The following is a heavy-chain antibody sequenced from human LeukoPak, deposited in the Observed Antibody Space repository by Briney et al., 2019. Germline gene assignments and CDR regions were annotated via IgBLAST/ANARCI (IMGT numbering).Heavy chain of an antibody. CDR3: ARDTSVGSGMQY. CDR1: GGPLSTYT. Sequence: SETLSLTCSVSGGPLSTYTWSWVRQSPGKGLEWIGYIYHGGTTNYSPSLKSRATISAHTARNQFSLRLRSVTAADTAIYYCARDTSVGSGMQYWGQGTLVSVSS. CDR2: IYHGGTT. D-gene: IGHD3-10*01. V-gene: IGHV4-59*01. J-gene: IGHJ4*02.